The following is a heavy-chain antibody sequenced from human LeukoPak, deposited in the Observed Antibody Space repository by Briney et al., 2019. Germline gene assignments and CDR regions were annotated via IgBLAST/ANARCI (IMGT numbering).Heavy chain of an antibody. CDR3: ARGCSSTSWALVGWFDP. J-gene: IGHJ5*02. CDR2: INHSGST. CDR1: GGSFSGYY. Sequence: SETLSLTCAVYGGSFSGYYWSWIRQPPGKGLEWIGEINHSGSTNYNPSLKSRVTISVDTSKNQFSLKLSSVTAADTAVYYCARGCSSTSWALVGWFDPWGQGTLVTVSS. D-gene: IGHD2-2*01. V-gene: IGHV4-34*01.